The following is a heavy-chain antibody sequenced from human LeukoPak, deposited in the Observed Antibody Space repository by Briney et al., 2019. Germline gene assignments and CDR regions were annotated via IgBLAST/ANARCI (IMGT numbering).Heavy chain of an antibody. J-gene: IGHJ4*02. D-gene: IGHD3-9*01. Sequence: SSETLSLTCTVSGGSISSGGYSWSWIRQHPGKGLEWIGYIYYSGSTYYNTSLKSRVTISVDTSKNQFSLKLSSVTAADTAVYYCARARYFDRVVFDYWGQGTLVTVSS. CDR2: IYYSGST. V-gene: IGHV4-31*03. CDR1: GGSISSGGYS. CDR3: ARARYFDRVVFDY.